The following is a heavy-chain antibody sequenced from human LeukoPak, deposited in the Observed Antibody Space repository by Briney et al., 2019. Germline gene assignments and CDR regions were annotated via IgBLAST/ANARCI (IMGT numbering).Heavy chain of an antibody. D-gene: IGHD2-2*02. CDR2: ITSNGGSA. CDR1: GFTFSIYA. V-gene: IGHV3-64*01. J-gene: IGHJ4*02. Sequence: GGSLRLSCAASGFTFSIYAMHWVRQAPGKGLEYVSAITSNGGSAYYANSVKGRFTISRDNSMNTLYLQMGSLRAEDMAVYYCARENCDSTTCYKTIDYWGQGTLVTVSS. CDR3: ARENCDSTTCYKTIDY.